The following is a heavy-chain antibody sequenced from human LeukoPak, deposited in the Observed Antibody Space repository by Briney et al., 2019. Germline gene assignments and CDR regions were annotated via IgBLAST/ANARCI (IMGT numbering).Heavy chain of an antibody. CDR3: ARRTRGITGTTIRWFDP. CDR1: GGSFSGYY. J-gene: IGHJ5*02. D-gene: IGHD1-7*01. V-gene: IGHV4-34*01. Sequence: SETLSLTCAVYGGSFSGYYWSWIRQPPGKGLEWIGEINHSGSTNYNPSLKSRVTISVDTSKNQFSLKLSSVTAADTAVYYCARRTRGITGTTIRWFDPWGQGTLVTVSS. CDR2: INHSGST.